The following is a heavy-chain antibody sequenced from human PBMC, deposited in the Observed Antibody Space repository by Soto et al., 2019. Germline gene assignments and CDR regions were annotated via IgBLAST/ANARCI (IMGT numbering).Heavy chain of an antibody. Sequence: GGSLRLSCAASGFTFSTYAMHWFRQAPGKGLEWVAVISYDGSNKYYADSVKGRFTISRDNSKNALNLQMNSLRAEDTAVYYCARESYDSGGYSYDAFDIWGPGTMVTVSS. CDR2: ISYDGSNK. CDR3: ARESYDSGGYSYDAFDI. V-gene: IGHV3-30-3*01. J-gene: IGHJ3*02. D-gene: IGHD3-22*01. CDR1: GFTFSTYA.